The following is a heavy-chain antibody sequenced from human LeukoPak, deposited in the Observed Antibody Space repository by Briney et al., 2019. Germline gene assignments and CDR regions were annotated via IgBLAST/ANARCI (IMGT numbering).Heavy chain of an antibody. CDR1: GYTFTGYY. V-gene: IGHV1-2*02. CDR3: AQGGYYSPGSRTNY. CDR2: INPNSGGT. D-gene: IGHD3-3*01. Sequence: ASVKVSCKASGYTFTGYYMHWVRQAPGQGLEWMGWINPNSGGTNYAQNFQGRVTVTRDTSISTAYMELTRLRSDDTAVYYCAQGGYYSPGSRTNYWGQGTLVTVSS. J-gene: IGHJ4*02.